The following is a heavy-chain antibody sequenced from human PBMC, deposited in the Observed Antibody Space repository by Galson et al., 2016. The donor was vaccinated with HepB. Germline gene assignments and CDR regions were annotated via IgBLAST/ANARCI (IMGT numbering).Heavy chain of an antibody. D-gene: IGHD6-19*01. J-gene: IGHJ4*02. V-gene: IGHV1-46*01. CDR3: AGGGGWYMDH. CDR1: EYTFTTCY. Sequence: SVKVSCKASEYTFTTCYMHWVRQAPGQGLEWMGLVNPTDFSTDYAQRFHGRITVTRDTSTRTVYLELNSLRVEDTAVYYCAGGGGWYMDHWGQGTLVTVSS. CDR2: VNPTDFST.